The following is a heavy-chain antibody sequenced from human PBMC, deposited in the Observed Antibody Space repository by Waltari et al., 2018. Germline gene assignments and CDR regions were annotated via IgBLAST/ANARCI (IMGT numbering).Heavy chain of an antibody. D-gene: IGHD3-16*01. CDR1: GGSFSVYW. CDR2: INHSGST. CDR3: ARGRDYVWNLL. J-gene: IGHJ4*02. Sequence: QVQLQQWGAGLLKPSETLSLTCAVYGGSFSVYWWSWIRQPTGKGLEWIGEINHSGSTNYNPSLKSRVTMSVDTSKNQFSLNLNSVTAADTAVYYCARGRDYVWNLLWGQGTLVTVSS. V-gene: IGHV4-34*01.